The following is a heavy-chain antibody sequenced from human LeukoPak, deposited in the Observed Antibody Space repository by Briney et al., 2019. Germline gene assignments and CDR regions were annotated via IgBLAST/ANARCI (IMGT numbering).Heavy chain of an antibody. J-gene: IGHJ4*02. V-gene: IGHV3-21*01. D-gene: IGHD3-10*01. CDR2: ISSISIYI. Sequence: GGSLRLSCAASGFTFSNYRMNWVPQAPGKGLEWVSSISSISIYIYYSDSVKGRFTISRDNSKNSLYLQMNSLRAEDTAVYYCARGRGLPGPLDYWGQGTLVTVSS. CDR3: ARGRGLPGPLDY. CDR1: GFTFSNYR.